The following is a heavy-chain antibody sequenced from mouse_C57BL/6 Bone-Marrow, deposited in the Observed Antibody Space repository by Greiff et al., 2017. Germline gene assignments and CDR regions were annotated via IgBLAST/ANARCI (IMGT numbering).Heavy chain of an antibody. CDR1: GYTFTSYG. Sequence: QVQLQQSGAELARPGASVKLSCKASGYTFTSYGISWVKQRTGQGIEWIGEIYPRSGNTYYNEKFKGKATLTADKSSSTAYMELRSLTAEDSAVYFCAREAYYYGSSSFAYWGQGTLVTVSA. CDR2: IYPRSGNT. D-gene: IGHD1-1*01. V-gene: IGHV1-81*01. J-gene: IGHJ3*01. CDR3: AREAYYYGSSSFAY.